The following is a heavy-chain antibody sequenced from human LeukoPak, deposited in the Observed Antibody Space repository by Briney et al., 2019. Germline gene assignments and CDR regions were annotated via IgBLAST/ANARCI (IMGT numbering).Heavy chain of an antibody. J-gene: IGHJ3*02. D-gene: IGHD1-26*01. V-gene: IGHV3-33*01. CDR2: IWYDGSNK. CDR3: ARDELVVATYTQDAFDI. CDR1: GFTFSSYG. Sequence: GGSLRLSCAASGFTFSSYGMHWVRQAPGKGLEWVAVIWYDGSNKYYADSVKGRFTISRDNSKNTLYLQMNSLRAEDTAVYYCARDELVVATYTQDAFDIWGQGTMVTVSS.